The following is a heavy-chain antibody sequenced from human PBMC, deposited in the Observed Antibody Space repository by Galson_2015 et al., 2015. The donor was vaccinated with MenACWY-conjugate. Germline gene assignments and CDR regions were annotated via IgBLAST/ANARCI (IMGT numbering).Heavy chain of an antibody. V-gene: IGHV3-7*03. CDR2: IKQDGSEK. D-gene: IGHD2-2*01. J-gene: IGHJ4*02. CDR3: ARDLGFYCSRNDCYSPY. CDR1: GFTFNNYW. Sequence: SLRLSCAASGFTFNNYWMSWVRQVPGKGPEWVANIKQDGSEKYYVDSVRGRFTISRDNAKNSLYLQMTSLRAEDTAVYYCARDLGFYCSRNDCYSPYWGQGTLVSVSS.